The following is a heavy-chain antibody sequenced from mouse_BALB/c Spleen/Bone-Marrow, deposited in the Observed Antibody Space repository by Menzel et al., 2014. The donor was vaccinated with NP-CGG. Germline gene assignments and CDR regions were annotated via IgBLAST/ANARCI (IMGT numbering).Heavy chain of an antibody. V-gene: IGHV3-8*02. CDR1: GDSITRGY. CDR3: ARSRDYYGNSLDY. Sequence: EVMLVESGPRLVEPSQTLSLTCSVTGDSITRGYWKRIRQDKGNTLEQMGYKSYSGSTYYNPSLKSRISITRDTSKNQYYLQLNSVTTEDTATYYCARSRDYYGNSLDYWGQGTTLTDSS. D-gene: IGHD2-1*01. CDR2: KSYSGST. J-gene: IGHJ2*01.